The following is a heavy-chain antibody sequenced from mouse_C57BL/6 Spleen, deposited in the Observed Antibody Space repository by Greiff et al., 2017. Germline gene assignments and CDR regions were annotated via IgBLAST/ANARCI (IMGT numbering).Heavy chain of an antibody. V-gene: IGHV1-42*01. J-gene: IGHJ1*03. Sequence: VQLQQSGPELVKPGASVKISCKASGYSFTGYYMNWVKQSPEKSLEWIGEINPSTGGTTYNQKFKAKATLTVDKSSSTAYMQLKSLTSEDSAVXDCANYYGSSWYFDVWGTGTTVTVSA. CDR2: INPSTGGT. CDR3: ANYYGSSWYFDV. D-gene: IGHD1-1*01. CDR1: GYSFTGYY.